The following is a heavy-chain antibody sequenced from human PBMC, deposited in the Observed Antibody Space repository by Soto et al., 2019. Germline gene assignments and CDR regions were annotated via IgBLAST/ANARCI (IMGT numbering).Heavy chain of an antibody. CDR2: ISAYNGNT. CDR1: GYTFTSYG. J-gene: IGHJ4*02. V-gene: IGHV1-18*01. D-gene: IGHD3-10*01. Sequence: QVQLVQSGAEVKKPGASVKVSCKASGYTFTSYGISWVRQAPGQGLEWMGWISAYNGNTNYAQKLQGRVTMTTDTSRSTAYMELRGLGSEDTAVYYCPRYRVDGSGSYYGYWGQGTLVTFSS. CDR3: PRYRVDGSGSYYGY.